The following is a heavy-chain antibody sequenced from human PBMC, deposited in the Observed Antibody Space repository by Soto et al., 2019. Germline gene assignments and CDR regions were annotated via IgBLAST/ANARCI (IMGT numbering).Heavy chain of an antibody. CDR3: ARGAVYYCPNDKCGFFFDH. CDR2: IDSNGDT. D-gene: IGHD2-8*01. V-gene: IGHV4-31*01. CDR1: GDSLRRGFHH. Sequence: QVQLQESGSGLLKPSQTLSLDCSVSGDSLRRGFHHWSWIRQTPGKGLQLIGYIDSNGDTHYDPSLRNPQTMSIVTTERRFSLKVTSVTAADTAVYYCARGAVYYCPNDKCGFFFDHWGQGALVTVTS. J-gene: IGHJ4*02.